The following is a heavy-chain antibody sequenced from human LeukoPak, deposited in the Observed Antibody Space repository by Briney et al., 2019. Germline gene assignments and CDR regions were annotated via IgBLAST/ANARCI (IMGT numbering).Heavy chain of an antibody. CDR1: GFTFSSYA. D-gene: IGHD5-12*01. CDR2: IYSGGTT. Sequence: PGGSLRLSCAASGFTFSSYAMSWVRQAPGKGLEWVSFIYSGGTTYYADSVQGRFTISRDISKNTLYLQMNILRAEDTAVYYCARYSSSDAFDIWGQGTMVTVSS. J-gene: IGHJ3*02. V-gene: IGHV3-53*01. CDR3: ARYSSSDAFDI.